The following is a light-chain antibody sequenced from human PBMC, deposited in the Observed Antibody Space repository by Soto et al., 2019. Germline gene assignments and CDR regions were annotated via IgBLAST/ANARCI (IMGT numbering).Light chain of an antibody. CDR3: QQYQSYPIT. Sequence: DIQMTQSPSTLSASVGDRVTITCRASQNIITYLAWYQQKPGKAPKFLIYQASSLHSGVSSRFSGSGSETEFTLTISSLQPDDFATYYCQQYQSYPITFGGGTKVEI. CDR1: QNIITY. J-gene: IGKJ4*01. V-gene: IGKV1-5*03. CDR2: QAS.